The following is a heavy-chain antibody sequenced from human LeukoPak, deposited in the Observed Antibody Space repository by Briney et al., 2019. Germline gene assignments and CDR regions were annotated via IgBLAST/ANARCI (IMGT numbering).Heavy chain of an antibody. CDR2: IKEDGSAR. Sequence: PGESLRLSCAASGLSFSDYWMSWVRQSPEKGLEWVANIKEDGSARYYVDSVKGRFTISRDNAKNFLYLQMTSLRVEDTAMYYCARDPRDDHNSLDSWGQGTQVTVSS. V-gene: IGHV3-7*03. CDR1: GLSFSDYW. CDR3: ARDPRDDHNSLDS. J-gene: IGHJ5*01.